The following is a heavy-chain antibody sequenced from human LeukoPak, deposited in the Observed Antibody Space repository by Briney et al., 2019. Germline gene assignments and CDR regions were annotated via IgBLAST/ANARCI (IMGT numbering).Heavy chain of an antibody. CDR3: AKDALSSGYSY. V-gene: IGHV3-30*18. Sequence: GGSLRLSCAASGFSFSSYCMHWVRQAPGKGLEWVAVISYDGSNKNYADSVKGRFTISRDNSKNTLYLQMNSLRAEDTAVYYCAKDALSSGYSYWGQGTLVTVSS. J-gene: IGHJ4*02. D-gene: IGHD6-19*01. CDR1: GFSFSSYC. CDR2: ISYDGSNK.